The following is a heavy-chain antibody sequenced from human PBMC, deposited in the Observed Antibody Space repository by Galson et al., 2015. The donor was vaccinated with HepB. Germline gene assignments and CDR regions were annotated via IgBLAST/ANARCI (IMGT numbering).Heavy chain of an antibody. CDR3: AKESTVTTRVDWFDP. D-gene: IGHD4-17*01. CDR2: IRNSGGRA. J-gene: IGHJ5*02. V-gene: IGHV3-23*01. CDR1: GFTFSLYA. Sequence: SLRLSCAASGFTFSLYAMSWVRQAPGTGLEWVASIRNSGGRADYADSVKGRFTIFRDNSENTLYLQMNSLRAEDTAVYYCAKESTVTTRVDWFDPWGQGTLVTVSS.